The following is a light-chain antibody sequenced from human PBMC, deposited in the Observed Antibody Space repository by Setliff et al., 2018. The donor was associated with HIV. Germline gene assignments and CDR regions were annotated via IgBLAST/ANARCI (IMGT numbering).Light chain of an antibody. V-gene: IGLV2-14*03. CDR3: SSYTASRALV. Sequence: QSALTQPASVSGSPGQSITISCTGSSSDVGGYDYVARYQQHPGKTPELLIFDVHNRPSGVSHRFSGSKSGNTASLTISGLQAEDEADYYCSSYTASRALVFGGGTKVTVL. CDR2: DVH. J-gene: IGLJ3*02. CDR1: SSDVGGYDY.